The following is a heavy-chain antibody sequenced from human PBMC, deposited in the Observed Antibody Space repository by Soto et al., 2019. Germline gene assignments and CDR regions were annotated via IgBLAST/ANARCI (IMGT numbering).Heavy chain of an antibody. J-gene: IGHJ6*02. CDR2: IYPGDSDT. CDR3: ARFLVTYRSGYAMDV. CDR1: GYSFANYW. V-gene: IGHV5-51*01. Sequence: GESLKISCKGSGYSFANYWIGWVRQMPGKGLEWMGIIYPGDSDTRYSPSFQGQVSISADKSISTAYMQWSSLKASDTAMYYCARFLVTYRSGYAMDVWGLGTTVTVSS. D-gene: IGHD3-10*01.